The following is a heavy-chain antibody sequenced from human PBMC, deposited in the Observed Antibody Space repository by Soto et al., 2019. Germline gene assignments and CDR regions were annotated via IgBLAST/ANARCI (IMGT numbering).Heavy chain of an antibody. CDR1: GGTFSSYA. J-gene: IGHJ4*02. D-gene: IGHD3-16*01. CDR2: IIPIFGTA. CDR3: ARGQTGGGWGYCFDY. Sequence: QVQLVQSGAEVKKPGSSVKVSCKASGGTFSSYAIDWVRQAPGQGLEWMGGIIPIFGTADYAKKFQGRVTITADESTSTAYLELSSLRSEDTAVYYCARGQTGGGWGYCFDYWGQGTLVTFSS. V-gene: IGHV1-69*12.